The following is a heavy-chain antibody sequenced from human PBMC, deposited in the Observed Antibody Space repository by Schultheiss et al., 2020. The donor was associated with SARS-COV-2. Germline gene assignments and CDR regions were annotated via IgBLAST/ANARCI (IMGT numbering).Heavy chain of an antibody. Sequence: GGSLRLSCAASGFTFSSYAMSWVRQAPGKGLEWVSSISSSSSYIYYADSVKGRFTISRDNSKNTLYLQMNSLRAEDTAVYYCAREEGVPAAPPGYWGQGTLVTVSS. J-gene: IGHJ4*02. V-gene: IGHV3-21*01. CDR3: AREEGVPAAPPGY. CDR2: ISSSSSYI. CDR1: GFTFSSYA. D-gene: IGHD2-2*01.